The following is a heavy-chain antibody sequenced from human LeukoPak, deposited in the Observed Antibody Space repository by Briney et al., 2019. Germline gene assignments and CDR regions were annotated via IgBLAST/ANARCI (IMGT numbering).Heavy chain of an antibody. J-gene: IGHJ6*03. D-gene: IGHD1-20*01. CDR3: AGGITGTLRDYYYMDV. CDR1: GYTFTSYG. Sequence: GASVKVSCKASGYTFTSYGINWVRLAPGQGLEWMGWISAYNGKTKYAQKFQGRVTITADKSTSTAYMELSSLRSEDTAVYYCAGGITGTLRDYYYMDVWGKGTTVTVSS. V-gene: IGHV1-18*01. CDR2: ISAYNGKT.